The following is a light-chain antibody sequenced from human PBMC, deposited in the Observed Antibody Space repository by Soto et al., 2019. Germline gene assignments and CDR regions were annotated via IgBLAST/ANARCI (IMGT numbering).Light chain of an antibody. Sequence: QPVLTQPPSVSGAPGQRVTISCTGSSSNIGAGYDVHWYQQLPGTAPKLLSHGNSNRPSGVPDRFSGSKSGTSASLAITGLQAEDEGDYYCQSYDNKLSAYVFGPGTKVTVL. CDR1: SSNIGAGYD. V-gene: IGLV1-40*01. CDR3: QSYDNKLSAYV. J-gene: IGLJ1*01. CDR2: GNS.